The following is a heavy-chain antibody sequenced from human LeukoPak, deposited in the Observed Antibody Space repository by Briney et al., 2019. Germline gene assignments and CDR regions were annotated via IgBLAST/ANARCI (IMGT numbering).Heavy chain of an antibody. CDR2: IKQDGSKK. J-gene: IGHJ4*02. CDR3: AKWGPYCVGDYCPALDS. CDR1: RFTFSNYW. Sequence: GGSLRLSCVASRFTFSNYWMSWVRQAPGKGLEWVANIKQDGSKKRYADSVKGRFTISRDNAKESLHLQLNSLRAEDTAVYYCAKWGPYCVGDYCPALDSWGPGTLVTVSS. D-gene: IGHD2-21*02. V-gene: IGHV3-7*01.